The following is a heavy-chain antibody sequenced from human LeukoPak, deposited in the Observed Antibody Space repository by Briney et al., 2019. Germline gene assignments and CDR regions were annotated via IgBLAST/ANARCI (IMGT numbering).Heavy chain of an antibody. CDR2: ISGSGGDT. D-gene: IGHD2-2*01. CDR3: AKDGSCSSTSCYFFYYGMDV. Sequence: PGGSLRLSCATSGFTFSTYPMNWVRQAPGKGLEWLSSISGSGGDTYYADSVKGRFTISRDNSKNTLYLQMNSLRAEDTAVYYCAKDGSCSSTSCYFFYYGMDVWGQGTTVTVSS. V-gene: IGHV3-23*01. CDR1: GFTFSTYP. J-gene: IGHJ6*02.